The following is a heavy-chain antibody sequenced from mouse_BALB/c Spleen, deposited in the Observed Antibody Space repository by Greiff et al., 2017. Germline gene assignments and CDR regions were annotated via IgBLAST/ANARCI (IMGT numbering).Heavy chain of an antibody. CDR2: INPSNGRT. J-gene: IGHJ1*01. CDR1: GYTFTSYW. D-gene: IGHD2-4*01. Sequence: QVQLQQPGAELVKPGASVKLSCKASGYTFTSYWMHWVKQRPGQGLEWIGEINPSNGRTNYNEKFKSKATLTVDKSSSTAYMQLSSLTSEDSAVYYCASIYYDYEDWYFDVWGAGTTVTVSS. V-gene: IGHV1S81*02. CDR3: ASIYYDYEDWYFDV.